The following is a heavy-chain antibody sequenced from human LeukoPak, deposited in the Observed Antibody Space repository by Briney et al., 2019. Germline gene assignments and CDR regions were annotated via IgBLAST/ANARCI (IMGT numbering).Heavy chain of an antibody. CDR2: INPSGGST. CDR1: GYTFTSYY. CDR3: AGSTQVLYNWFDP. V-gene: IGHV1-46*01. Sequence: ASVKVSCKASGYTFTSYYMHWVRQAPGQGLEWMGIINPSGGSTSHAQKFQGRVTMTRDMSTSTVYMELSSLRSEDTAVYYCAGSTQVLYNWFDPWGQGTLVTVSS. D-gene: IGHD3-10*01. J-gene: IGHJ5*02.